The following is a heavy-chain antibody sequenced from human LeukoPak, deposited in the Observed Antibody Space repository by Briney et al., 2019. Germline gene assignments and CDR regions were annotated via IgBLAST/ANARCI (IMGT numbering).Heavy chain of an antibody. CDR2: IDPNSGVT. CDR1: GYTLTDNH. J-gene: IGHJ3*01. D-gene: IGHD7-27*01. V-gene: IGHV1-2*02. Sequence: ASVKVSCKASGYTLTDNHLYWVRQAPGQGLEWMGWIDPNSGVTNFAQNLQGRLTMPRDTPQNTADMELSRLTSDDTTVYYCARELGIDAFDVWGQGTMVTVSS. CDR3: ARELGIDAFDV.